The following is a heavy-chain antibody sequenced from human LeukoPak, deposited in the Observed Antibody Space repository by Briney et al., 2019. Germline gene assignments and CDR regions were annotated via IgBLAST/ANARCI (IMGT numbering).Heavy chain of an antibody. J-gene: IGHJ5*02. D-gene: IGHD3-22*01. CDR1: GGSISSRSYY. CDR3: ARDRYYYDSSGYSPWFDP. CDR2: IYYSGAT. V-gene: IGHV4-39*07. Sequence: PSETLSLTCIVSGGSISSRSYYWGWIRQPPGKGLEWIGSIYYSGATYYKPSLKSRVTISVDTSKNQFSLKLSSVTAADTAVYYCARDRYYYDSSGYSPWFDPWGQGTLVTVSS.